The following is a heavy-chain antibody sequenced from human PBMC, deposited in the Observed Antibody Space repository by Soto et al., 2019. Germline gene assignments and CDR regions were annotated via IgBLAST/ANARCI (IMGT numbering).Heavy chain of an antibody. CDR2: INHSGST. D-gene: IGHD1-20*01. CDR3: ARVVITHYYYYYGMDV. J-gene: IGHJ6*02. CDR1: GGSFSGYY. Sequence: QVQLQQWGAGLLKPSETLSLTCAVYGGSFSGYYWSWIRQPPGKGLEWIGEINHSGSTNYNPSLKSPVTLSVDTTKNQFSLKLSSVTAADTAVYYCARVVITHYYYYYGMDVWGQGTTVTVSS. V-gene: IGHV4-34*01.